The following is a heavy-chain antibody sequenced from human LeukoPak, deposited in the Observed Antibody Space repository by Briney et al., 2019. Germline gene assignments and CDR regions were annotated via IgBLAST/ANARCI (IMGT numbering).Heavy chain of an antibody. D-gene: IGHD3-9*01. Sequence: GRSLRLSCAASGFTFSSYAMHWVRQAPGKGLEWVAVISYDGSTNYYADSVKGRFTMSRDNSKNTLFLQMNSLRAEDTAVYYCAREGSTYYDILTGYFHFDYWGQGTLVTVSS. J-gene: IGHJ4*02. CDR2: ISYDGSTN. CDR3: AREGSTYYDILTGYFHFDY. V-gene: IGHV3-30-3*01. CDR1: GFTFSSYA.